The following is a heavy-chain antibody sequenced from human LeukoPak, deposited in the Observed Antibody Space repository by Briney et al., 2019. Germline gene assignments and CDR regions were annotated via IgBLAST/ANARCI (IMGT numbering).Heavy chain of an antibody. V-gene: IGHV3-33*06. Sequence: PGRSLRLSCTASGFTFSNYGLFWVRQAAGKGLEWMAVIWYDGSKKYYADSVKGRFTISRDNSKNTLYLQMNSLRAEDTAVYYCAKYTVATNRPHFDYWGQGTLVTVSS. D-gene: IGHD5-12*01. CDR2: IWYDGSKK. J-gene: IGHJ4*02. CDR3: AKYTVATNRPHFDY. CDR1: GFTFSNYG.